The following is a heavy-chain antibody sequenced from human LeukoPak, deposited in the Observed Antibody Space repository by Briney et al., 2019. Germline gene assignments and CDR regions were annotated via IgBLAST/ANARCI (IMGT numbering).Heavy chain of an antibody. Sequence: SETLSLTCTVSGGSISRYYWSWIRQSPGKGLEWIGYIYYSGTTNYNPSLKSRVTISVDTSRNQFSLQLRSVTAADTAVYYRAREDPQTTVPEGMDVWGQGTTVIVSS. CDR3: AREDPQTTVPEGMDV. CDR2: IYYSGTT. V-gene: IGHV4-59*01. J-gene: IGHJ6*02. CDR1: GGSISRYY. D-gene: IGHD4-17*01.